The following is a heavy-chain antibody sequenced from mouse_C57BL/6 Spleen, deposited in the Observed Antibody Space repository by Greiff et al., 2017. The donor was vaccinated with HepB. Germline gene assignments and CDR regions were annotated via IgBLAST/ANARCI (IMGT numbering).Heavy chain of an antibody. J-gene: IGHJ3*01. CDR1: GYTFTSYW. CDR3: ARNSYYYGSSSWFAY. CDR2: IDPSDSYT. D-gene: IGHD1-1*01. V-gene: IGHV1-50*01. Sequence: QVQLKQPGAELVKPGASVKLSCKASGYTFTSYWMQWVKQRPGQGLEWIGEIDPSDSYTNYNQKFKGKATLTVDTSSSTAYMQLSSLTSEDSAVYYCARNSYYYGSSSWFAYWGQGTLVTVSA.